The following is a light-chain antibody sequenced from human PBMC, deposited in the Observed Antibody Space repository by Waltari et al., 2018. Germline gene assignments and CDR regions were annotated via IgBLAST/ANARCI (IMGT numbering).Light chain of an antibody. CDR3: QQYGSPPLT. Sequence: DIVLTQSPGTLSLFPGERATLSCRASQSVNNNYLAWYLQKPGQAPRLLIYGASSRPIGIPDRFSGSESGTDFTLTISRLEPEDFAVFYCQQYGSPPLTFGGGTKVEIK. CDR1: QSVNNNY. CDR2: GAS. J-gene: IGKJ4*01. V-gene: IGKV3-20*01.